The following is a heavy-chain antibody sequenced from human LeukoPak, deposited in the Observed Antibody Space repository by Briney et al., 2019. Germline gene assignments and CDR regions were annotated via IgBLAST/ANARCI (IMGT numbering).Heavy chain of an antibody. J-gene: IGHJ4*02. CDR1: GYTFTSYG. D-gene: IGHD3-10*01. CDR2: ISAYNGNT. V-gene: IGHV1-18*04. Sequence: ASVKVSCKASGYTFTSYGISWVRQAPGQGLEWMGWISAYNGNTNYAQKLQGRVTMTTDTSTSTGYMELRSLRSDDTAVYYCARGPAGGYYGSGSYFDYWGQGTLVTVSS. CDR3: ARGPAGGYYGSGSYFDY.